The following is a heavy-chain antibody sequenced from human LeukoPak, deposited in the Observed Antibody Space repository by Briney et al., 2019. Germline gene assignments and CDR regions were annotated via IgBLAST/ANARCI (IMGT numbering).Heavy chain of an antibody. Sequence: GASVKVSCNASGGTFSSYAISWVRQAPGQGLEWMGGIIPIFGTANYAQKFQGRVTITADESTSTAYMELSSLRSEDTAVYYCARVTRTGGSIDELLGAFDIWGQGTMVTVSS. V-gene: IGHV1-69*13. D-gene: IGHD7-27*01. J-gene: IGHJ3*02. CDR1: GGTFSSYA. CDR3: ARVTRTGGSIDELLGAFDI. CDR2: IIPIFGTA.